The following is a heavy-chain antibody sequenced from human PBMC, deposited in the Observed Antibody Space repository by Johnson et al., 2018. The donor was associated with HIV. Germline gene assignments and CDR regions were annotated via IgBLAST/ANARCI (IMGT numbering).Heavy chain of an antibody. D-gene: IGHD1-26*01. CDR1: GFTFDDYG. J-gene: IGHJ3*02. CDR2: INWNGGST. Sequence: VQLVESGGGVVRPGGSLRLSCAASGFTFDDYGMSWVRQAPGKGLEWVSGINWNGGSTGYADSVKGRFTVSKDSSKSTLFLQMNSLRPDDTAVYYCVREGAPSGRDFGAFDIWGQGTVVTVSS. V-gene: IGHV3-20*04. CDR3: VREGAPSGRDFGAFDI.